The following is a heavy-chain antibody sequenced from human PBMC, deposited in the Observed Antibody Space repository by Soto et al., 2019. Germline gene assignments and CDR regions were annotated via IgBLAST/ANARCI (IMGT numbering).Heavy chain of an antibody. CDR1: GYTFTSYG. J-gene: IGHJ5*02. V-gene: IGHV1-18*01. D-gene: IGHD3-10*01. CDR3: ARDYYGSGRLNAHNWFDP. Sequence: ASVKVSCKASGYTFTSYGISWVRQAPGQGLEWMGWISAYNGNTNYAQKLQGRVTMTTDTSTSTAHMELRSLRSDDTAVYYCARDYYGSGRLNAHNWFDPWGQGTLVTVSS. CDR2: ISAYNGNT.